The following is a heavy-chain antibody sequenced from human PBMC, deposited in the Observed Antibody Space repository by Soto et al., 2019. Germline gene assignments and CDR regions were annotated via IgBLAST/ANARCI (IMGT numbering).Heavy chain of an antibody. CDR1: GGSISSGGYS. V-gene: IGHV4-30-2*01. CDR3: ARMGYCSSTSCPDAFDI. Sequence: FTCAVSGGSISSGGYSWSWIRQPPGKGLEWIGYIYHSGSTYYNPSLKSRVTISVDRSKNQFSLKLSSVTAADTAVYYCARMGYCSSTSCPDAFDIWGQETMVTVSS. CDR2: IYHSGST. D-gene: IGHD2-2*01. J-gene: IGHJ3*02.